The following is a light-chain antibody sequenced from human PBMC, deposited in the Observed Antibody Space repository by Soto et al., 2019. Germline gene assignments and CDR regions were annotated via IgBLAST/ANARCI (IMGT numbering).Light chain of an antibody. J-gene: IGKJ1*01. CDR2: WAS. V-gene: IGKV4-1*01. CDR1: QSVLYSANNKNC. CDR3: QQYYRTPRT. Sequence: DIVMTQSPDSLAVSLGERATINCKSSQSVLYSANNKNCLAWYQQKPGQPPKLLLYWASTRESGVPDRFSGSGSGTDFTLTISRLQAEDVAFYYCQQYYRTPRTFGQGTKVEIK.